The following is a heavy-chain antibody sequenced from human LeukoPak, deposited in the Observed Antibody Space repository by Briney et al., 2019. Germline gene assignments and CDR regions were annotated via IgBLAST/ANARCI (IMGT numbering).Heavy chain of an antibody. CDR2: IYYRGSN. Sequence: PSETLSLTCTVSGGSFSSSSYYWGWIRQPPGRGLEWIGSIYYRGSNYHNPSLKSRVTISVDTSKNQFSLKLSSVTAADTAVYYCARRRSGRITMVRGAKDPSFDYWGQGTLVTVSS. CDR1: GGSFSSSSYY. D-gene: IGHD3-10*01. J-gene: IGHJ4*02. V-gene: IGHV4-39*07. CDR3: ARRRSGRITMVRGAKDPSFDY.